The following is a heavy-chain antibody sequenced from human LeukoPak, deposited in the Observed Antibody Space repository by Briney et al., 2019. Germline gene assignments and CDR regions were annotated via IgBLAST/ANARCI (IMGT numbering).Heavy chain of an antibody. D-gene: IGHD3-3*01. Sequence: GGYLRRSCSASGFTFSSYAMSWVRPAPGKGLEGVSAISGSGGSTYYADSVKGRFTISRDNSKNTLYLQMNSLRAEDTAVYYCATYDFWSGYSDIYYFYYWGQGALVTVSS. CDR3: ATYDFWSGYSDIYYFYY. J-gene: IGHJ4*02. CDR2: ISGSGGST. CDR1: GFTFSSYA. V-gene: IGHV3-23*01.